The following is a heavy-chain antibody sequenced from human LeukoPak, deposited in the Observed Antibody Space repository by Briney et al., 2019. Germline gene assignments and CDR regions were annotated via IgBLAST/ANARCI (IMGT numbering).Heavy chain of an antibody. CDR2: INSDGSST. CDR1: GFTFSSYW. CDR3: AKDRIGGSYLGAFDI. D-gene: IGHD1-26*01. J-gene: IGHJ3*02. V-gene: IGHV3-74*01. Sequence: GGSLRLSCAASGFTFSSYWMHWVRQAPGKGLVWVSRINSDGSSTSYADSVKGRFTISRDNAKNSLYLQMNSLRAEDMALYYCAKDRIGGSYLGAFDIWGQGTMVTVSS.